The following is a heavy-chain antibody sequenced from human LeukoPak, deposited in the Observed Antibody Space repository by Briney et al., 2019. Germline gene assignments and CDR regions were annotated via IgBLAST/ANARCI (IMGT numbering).Heavy chain of an antibody. CDR1: GGSISSSSYY. D-gene: IGHD3-3*01. CDR3: ASLTPVLRFLERRLFDY. Sequence: PSETLSLTCTVSGGSISSSSYYWGWIRQPPGKGLEWIGSIYYSGSTYYNPSLKSRVTISVDTSKNQFSLKLSSVTAADTAVYYCASLTPVLRFLERRLFDYWGQGTLVTVSS. CDR2: IYYSGST. J-gene: IGHJ4*02. V-gene: IGHV4-39*01.